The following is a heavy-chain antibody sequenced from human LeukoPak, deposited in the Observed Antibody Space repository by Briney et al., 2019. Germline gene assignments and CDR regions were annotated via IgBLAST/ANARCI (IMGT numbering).Heavy chain of an antibody. D-gene: IGHD3-3*01. Sequence: KTSETLFLTCTVSGGSISSYYWSWIRQPPGKGLEWIGRIYTSGSTNYNPSLKSRVTMSVDTSKNQFSLKLSSVTAADTAVYYCARGTNDFWSGYSTNWFDPWGQGTLVTVSS. CDR2: IYTSGST. CDR1: GGSISSYY. J-gene: IGHJ5*02. CDR3: ARGTNDFWSGYSTNWFDP. V-gene: IGHV4-4*07.